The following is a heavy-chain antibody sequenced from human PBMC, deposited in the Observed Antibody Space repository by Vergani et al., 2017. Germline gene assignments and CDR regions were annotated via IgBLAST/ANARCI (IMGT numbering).Heavy chain of an antibody. CDR3: ASGKYYSDSTSHFRGRYFDV. D-gene: IGHD3-16*01. Sequence: QKQLQESGPGLVKASETLSLTCTVSGDSIISRSYYWGWIRQPPGKGLEWIGSIYNSGNGDSSSSLKSRVTISADTSKNQFSLRLTSVTAADTAVYYCASGKYYSDSTSHFRGRYFDVWGRGTLVTVPS. CDR2: IYNSGNG. J-gene: IGHJ2*01. V-gene: IGHV4-39*01. CDR1: GDSIISRSYY.